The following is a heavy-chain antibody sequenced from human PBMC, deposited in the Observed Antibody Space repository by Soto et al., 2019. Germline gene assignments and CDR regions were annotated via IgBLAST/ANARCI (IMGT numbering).Heavy chain of an antibody. CDR2: ITGSGGTT. J-gene: IGHJ4*02. CDR1: GFTFSSYA. Sequence: EVQLLESGGGLVQPGGSLRLSCAASGFTFSSYAMNWVRQAPGKGLEWVSVITGSGGTTFYADSVKGRFTISRDNSKKTLYLQMNSLSAEDTAVYYCAKVDDSSGHYYDPRDYWGQGTLVTVSS. CDR3: AKVDDSSGHYYDPRDY. V-gene: IGHV3-23*01. D-gene: IGHD3-22*01.